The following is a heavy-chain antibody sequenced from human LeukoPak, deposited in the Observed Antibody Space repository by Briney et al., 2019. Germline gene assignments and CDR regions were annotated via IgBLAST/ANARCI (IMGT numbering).Heavy chain of an antibody. CDR3: AKDLGRYRNNFFDY. CDR1: GFTFSSIA. CDR2: ISGSNGGA. V-gene: IGHV3-23*01. D-gene: IGHD1-26*01. J-gene: IGHJ4*02. Sequence: GGSLRLSCAASGFTFSSIAMSWVRQAPDKGLEWVSTISGSNGGAYYADSVKGRFTISRDDSKNTLYLQMNSLRADDTAVYYCAKDLGRYRNNFFDYWGQGNLVTVSS.